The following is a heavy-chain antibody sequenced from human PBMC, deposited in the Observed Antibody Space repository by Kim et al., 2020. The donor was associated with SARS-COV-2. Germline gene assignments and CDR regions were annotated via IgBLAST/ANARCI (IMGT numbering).Heavy chain of an antibody. D-gene: IGHD6-19*01. J-gene: IGHJ4*02. CDR3: ARGGSGCYA. V-gene: IGHV7-4-1*02. Sequence: ASVKVSCKASGYSFSNYGMNWVRQAPGQGPEWMGWINVKTGNPTYAQGFAGRFVFSLDTSASTAYLQISRLEAEDTAVYYCARGGSGCYAWGQGTLVTVS. CDR1: GYSFSNYG. CDR2: INVKTGNP.